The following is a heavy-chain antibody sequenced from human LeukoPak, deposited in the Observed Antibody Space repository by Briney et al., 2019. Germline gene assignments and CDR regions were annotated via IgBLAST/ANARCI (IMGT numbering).Heavy chain of an antibody. CDR2: IIPIFGTA. CDR1: GGTFISYA. D-gene: IGHD3-3*01. J-gene: IGHJ1*01. V-gene: IGHV1-69*13. Sequence: ASVKVSCKASGGTFISYAISWVRQAPGQGLEWMGGIIPIFGTANYAQKFQGRVTITADESTSTAYMELSSLRSEDTAVYYCARGLPKAVFGMVIEDWGQGTLVTVSS. CDR3: ARGLPKAVFGMVIED.